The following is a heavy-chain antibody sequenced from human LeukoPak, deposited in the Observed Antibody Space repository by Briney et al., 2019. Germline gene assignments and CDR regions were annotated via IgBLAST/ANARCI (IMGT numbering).Heavy chain of an antibody. CDR1: GFTFSSYS. Sequence: PGGSLRLSCAASGFTFSSYSMNWVRQAPGKGLEWVSSISSSSSYIYYADSVKGRFTISRDNAKNSLYLQMNSLRAEDTAVYYCARDRGYNFDYYYYMDVWGKGTTVTISS. CDR2: ISSSSSYI. D-gene: IGHD5-24*01. V-gene: IGHV3-21*01. CDR3: ARDRGYNFDYYYYMDV. J-gene: IGHJ6*03.